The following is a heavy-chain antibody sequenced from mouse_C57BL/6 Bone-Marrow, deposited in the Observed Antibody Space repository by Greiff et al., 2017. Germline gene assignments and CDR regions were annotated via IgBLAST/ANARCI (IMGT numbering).Heavy chain of an antibody. CDR3: TKVLSWFAY. CDR2: IDPENGDT. CDR1: GFNIKDDY. Sequence: EVKLMESGAELVRPGASVKLSCTASGFNIKDDYMHWVKQRPEQGLEWIGWIDPENGDTEYASKFQGKATITADTSSNTAYLQLSSLTSEDTAVYYCTKVLSWFAYWGQGTLVTVSA. V-gene: IGHV14-4*01. D-gene: IGHD2-14*01. J-gene: IGHJ3*01.